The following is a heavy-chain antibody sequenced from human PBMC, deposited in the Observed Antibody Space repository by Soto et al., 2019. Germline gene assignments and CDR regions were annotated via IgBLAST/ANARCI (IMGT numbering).Heavy chain of an antibody. Sequence: GSGKVSFKACGYPFTGYAIHWVRQAPGQSLEWMGWINGGNGDTKYSQKFQGRVTITRDTSASTAYMELTSLGSEDTAVYHCARGYCSSTRCQYYFDYWGQGTLVTVS. CDR3: ARGYCSSTRCQYYFDY. D-gene: IGHD2-2*01. V-gene: IGHV1-3*01. CDR2: INGGNGDT. J-gene: IGHJ4*02. CDR1: GYPFTGYA.